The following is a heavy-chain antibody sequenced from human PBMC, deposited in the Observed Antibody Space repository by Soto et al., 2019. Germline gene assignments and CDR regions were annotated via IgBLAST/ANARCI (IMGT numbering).Heavy chain of an antibody. D-gene: IGHD1-26*01. CDR3: ARVPLWVGATARHAFDI. V-gene: IGHV1-69*13. J-gene: IGHJ3*02. CDR1: GGTFSSYA. CDR2: IIPIFGTA. Sequence: SVKVSCKASGGTFSSYAISWVRQAPGQGLEWMGGIIPIFGTANYAQKFQGRVTITADESTSTAYMELSSLRSEDTAVYYCARVPLWVGATARHAFDIWGQGTMVTVSS.